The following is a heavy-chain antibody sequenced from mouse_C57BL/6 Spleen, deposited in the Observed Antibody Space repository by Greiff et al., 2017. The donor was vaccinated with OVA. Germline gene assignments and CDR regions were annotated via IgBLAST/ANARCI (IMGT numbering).Heavy chain of an antibody. V-gene: IGHV3-6*01. Sequence: EVKLLESGPGLVKPSQSLSLTCSVTGYSITSGYYWNWIRQFPGNKLEWMGYISYDGSNNYNPSLKNRISITRDTSKNQFFLKLNSVTTEDTATYYCARDDYDVSYAMDYWGQGTSVTVSS. J-gene: IGHJ4*01. CDR3: ARDDYDVSYAMDY. D-gene: IGHD2-4*01. CDR2: ISYDGSN. CDR1: GYSITSGYY.